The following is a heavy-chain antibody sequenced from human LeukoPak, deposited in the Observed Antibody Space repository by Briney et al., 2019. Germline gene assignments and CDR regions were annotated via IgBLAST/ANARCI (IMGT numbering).Heavy chain of an antibody. Sequence: PGGSLRLSCAASGFTFSRYWMSWVRQTPGKGLEWLSYISTRDNTIQYADSVKGRFTISRDNANNSVFLQMNNLRAEDSAIYYCARGARWAYYFDYWGQGSLVTVSS. CDR1: GFTFSRYW. J-gene: IGHJ4*02. D-gene: IGHD4-23*01. V-gene: IGHV3-48*04. CDR3: ARGARWAYYFDY. CDR2: ISTRDNTI.